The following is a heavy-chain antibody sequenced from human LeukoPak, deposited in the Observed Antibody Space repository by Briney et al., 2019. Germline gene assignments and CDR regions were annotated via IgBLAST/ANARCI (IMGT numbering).Heavy chain of an antibody. D-gene: IGHD6-13*01. V-gene: IGHV3-23*01. CDR2: IIDSGGAT. CDR1: GFTFSTYA. CDR3: ARSYSPFDY. J-gene: IGHJ4*02. Sequence: PGGSLRLSCATSGFTFSTYAMSWVRQAPRRGLEWVSSIIDSGGATYYADSVKGRFTISRDNAKNSLYLQMNSLRAEDTAVYYCARSYSPFDYWGQGTLVTVSS.